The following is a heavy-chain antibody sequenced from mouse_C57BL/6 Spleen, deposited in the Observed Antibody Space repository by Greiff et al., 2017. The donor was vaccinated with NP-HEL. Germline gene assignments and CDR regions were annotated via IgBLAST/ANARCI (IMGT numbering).Heavy chain of an antibody. CDR1: GYAFTNYL. J-gene: IGHJ4*01. CDR2: INPGSGGT. CDR3: ARSWYYGSSHFYAMDY. V-gene: IGHV1-54*01. Sequence: VQLQQSGAELVRPGTSVKVSCKASGYAFTNYLIEWVKQRPGQGLEWIGVINPGSGGTNYNEKFKGKATLTADKSSSTAYMQLSSLTSEDSAVYFCARSWYYGSSHFYAMDYWGQGTSVTVSS. D-gene: IGHD1-1*01.